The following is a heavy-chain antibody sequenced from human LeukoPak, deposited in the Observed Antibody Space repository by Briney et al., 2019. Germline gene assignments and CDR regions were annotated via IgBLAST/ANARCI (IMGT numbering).Heavy chain of an antibody. J-gene: IGHJ6*03. CDR3: ARDPYSGNYGNYYYYYMDV. CDR1: GFTFSSYK. V-gene: IGHV3-21*01. Sequence: GGSLRLSCAASGFTFSSYKMNWVRQAPGKGLEWVSSISSSSSYIYYADSVKGRFTISRDNAKNSLYLQMNSLGPEDTAVYYCARDPYSGNYGNYYYYYMDVWGKGTTVTISS. CDR2: ISSSSSYI. D-gene: IGHD1-26*01.